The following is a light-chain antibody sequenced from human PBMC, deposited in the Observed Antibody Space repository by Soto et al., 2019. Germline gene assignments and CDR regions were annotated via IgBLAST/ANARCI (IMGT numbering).Light chain of an antibody. CDR2: GAS. V-gene: IGKV3-20*01. CDR3: QQYGRSPFT. J-gene: IGKJ3*01. CDR1: QSVSSHY. Sequence: EIVQTQSPGALSLSPGETANISCRPSQSVSSHYVAGVPQKPGQAPRLLIYGASSRATGVPDRFSASGSGTDFTLTISRLEPEDFAVYYCQQYGRSPFTFGPGTKVDI.